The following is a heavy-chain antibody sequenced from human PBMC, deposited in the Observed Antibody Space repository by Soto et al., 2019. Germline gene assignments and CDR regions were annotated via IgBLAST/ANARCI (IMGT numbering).Heavy chain of an antibody. CDR2: ISGSGYSR. CDR3: AKSLANNWDDYPFHY. CDR1: GFAFSYYS. J-gene: IGHJ4*02. D-gene: IGHD1-20*01. Sequence: EVQLLESVGDLLQPGGSLRLSCAASGFAFSYYSMSWVRQAPGKGLEWVSGISGSGYSRYYAVSVRGRVTISRDNSRNTLYLQMDSLSAEATDVYYCAKSLANNWDDYPFHYWGQGTLVTVAS. V-gene: IGHV3-23*01.